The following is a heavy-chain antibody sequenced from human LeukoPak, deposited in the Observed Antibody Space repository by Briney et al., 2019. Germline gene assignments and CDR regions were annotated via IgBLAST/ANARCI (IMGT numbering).Heavy chain of an antibody. V-gene: IGHV4-39*07. D-gene: IGHD3-22*01. CDR1: GGSISSSSYY. CDR2: IYYSGST. J-gene: IGHJ4*02. Sequence: SETLSLTCTVSGGSISSSSYYWGWIRQPPGKGLEWIGSIYYSGSTYYNPSLKSRVTISVDTSKNQFSLKLSSVTAADTAVYYCARDVDYYDSSGQYPYWGQGTPVTVSS. CDR3: ARDVDYYDSSGQYPY.